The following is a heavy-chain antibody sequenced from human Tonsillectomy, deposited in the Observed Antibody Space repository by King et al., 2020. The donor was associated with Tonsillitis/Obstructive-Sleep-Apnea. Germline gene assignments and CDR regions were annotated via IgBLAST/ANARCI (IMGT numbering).Heavy chain of an antibody. D-gene: IGHD2-2*01. V-gene: IGHV3-43*01. CDR2: ISWDGSIT. CDR3: AKDTGVVVPALDY. CDR1: GFTFADYT. Sequence: VQLVQSGGVVVQPGGSLRLSCAASGFTFADYTMHWVRQAPGKGLEWVSLISWDGSITYYEDSVKGRFTISRDNSKKSLYLQMNSLRTEDTALYYCAKDTGVVVPALDYWGQGTLVTVSS. J-gene: IGHJ4*02.